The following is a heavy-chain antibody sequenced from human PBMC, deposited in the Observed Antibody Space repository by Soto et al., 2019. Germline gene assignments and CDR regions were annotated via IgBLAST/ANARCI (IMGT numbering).Heavy chain of an antibody. Sequence: EVHLLQSGGDLVQPGGSLRLSCAASGFTFSGYAMSWVRQAPGKGLEWVSGVSNSGGSTFYADSVKGRFTISRDNSENMLYLQMNSLTAEDTGVYFCAKDQAGGWISHGYDHWGQGSRVAVST. V-gene: IGHV3-23*01. J-gene: IGHJ5*02. CDR3: AKDQAGGWISHGYDH. CDR1: GFTFSGYA. CDR2: VSNSGGST. D-gene: IGHD5-12*01.